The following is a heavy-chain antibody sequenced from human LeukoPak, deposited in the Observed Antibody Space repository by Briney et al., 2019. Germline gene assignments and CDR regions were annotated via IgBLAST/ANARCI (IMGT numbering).Heavy chain of an antibody. V-gene: IGHV3-66*01. J-gene: IGHJ6*04. D-gene: IGHD3-10*02. CDR3: AELGITMIGGV. CDR2: IYAGGNT. Sequence: GGSLRLSCAASGFTVSSNYMSWVRQAPGKGLEWVSAIYAGGNTYYADSVKGRFTISRDNAKNSLYLQMNSLRAEDTAVYYCAELGITMIGGVWGKGTTVTISS. CDR1: GFTVSSNY.